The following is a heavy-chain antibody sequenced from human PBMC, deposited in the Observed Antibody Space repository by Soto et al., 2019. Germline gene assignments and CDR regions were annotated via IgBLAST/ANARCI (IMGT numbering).Heavy chain of an antibody. CDR2: INHSGST. CDR1: GGSFSGYY. V-gene: IGHV4-34*01. J-gene: IGHJ5*02. CDR3: ARGGITIFGVVIRWFDP. Sequence: SETLSLTCAVYGGSFSGYYWSWIRQPPGKGLEWIGEINHSGSTNYNPSLKSRVTISVDTSKNQFSLKLSSVTAADTAVYYCARGGITIFGVVIRWFDPWGQGTLVTVSS. D-gene: IGHD3-3*01.